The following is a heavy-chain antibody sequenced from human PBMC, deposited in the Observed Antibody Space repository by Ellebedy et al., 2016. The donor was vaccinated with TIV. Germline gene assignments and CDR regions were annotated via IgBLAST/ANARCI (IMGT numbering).Heavy chain of an antibody. D-gene: IGHD1-26*01. CDR1: GFTFSSYG. CDR3: ASTSGSFRNYFDY. CDR2: IWYDGSNK. V-gene: IGHV3-33*08. Sequence: PGGSLRLSCAASGFTFSSYGMHWVRQAPGKGLEWVAVIWYDGSNKYYADSVKGRFTISRDNSKNTLYLQMNSLRAEDTAVYYCASTSGSFRNYFDYWGQGTLVTVSS. J-gene: IGHJ4*02.